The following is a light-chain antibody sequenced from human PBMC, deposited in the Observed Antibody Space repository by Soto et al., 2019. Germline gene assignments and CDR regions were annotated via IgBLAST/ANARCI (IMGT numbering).Light chain of an antibody. CDR1: SSDVGGYNY. CDR3: CSYAGSYTFYV. V-gene: IGLV2-11*01. Sequence: QSVLTQPRSVSGSPGQSVTISCTGTSSDVGGYNYVSWYQQHPGKAPKLMIYDVSERPSGVPDRFSGSKSGNTASLTVSGLQADDEADYYCCSYAGSYTFYVFGTGTKLTVL. J-gene: IGLJ1*01. CDR2: DVS.